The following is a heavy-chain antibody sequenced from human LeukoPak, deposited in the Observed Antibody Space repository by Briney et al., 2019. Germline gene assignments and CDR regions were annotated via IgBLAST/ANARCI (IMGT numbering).Heavy chain of an antibody. V-gene: IGHV4-4*02. CDR2: IYHSGST. J-gene: IGHJ4*02. CDR1: GGSISSSNW. Sequence: SETLSLTFAVSGGSISSSNWWSWVRQPPGKGLEWIGEIYHSGSTNYNPSLKSRVTISVDKSKNQFSLKLSSVTAADTAVYYCARRPHHYYGSGSYYSHYFDYWGQGTLVTVSS. CDR3: ARRPHHYYGSGSYYSHYFDY. D-gene: IGHD3-10*01.